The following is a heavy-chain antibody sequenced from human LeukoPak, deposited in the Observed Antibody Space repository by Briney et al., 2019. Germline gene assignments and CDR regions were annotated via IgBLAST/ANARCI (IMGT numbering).Heavy chain of an antibody. CDR3: ARLIVEQSYHFDY. CDR2: INPNSGGT. V-gene: IGHV1-2*02. D-gene: IGHD3-16*02. CDR1: GYTFTGYY. Sequence: ASVKVSCKASGYTFTGYYMHWVRQAPGQGLEWMGWINPNSGGTNYAQKFQGRVTMTRDTSISTAYMELSRLRSDDTAVYYCARLIVEQSYHFDYWGQGTLVTVSP. J-gene: IGHJ4*02.